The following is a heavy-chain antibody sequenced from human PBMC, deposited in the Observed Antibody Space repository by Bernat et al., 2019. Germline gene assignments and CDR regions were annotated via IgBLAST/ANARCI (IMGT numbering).Heavy chain of an antibody. CDR1: GFIFTSYG. D-gene: IGHD4/OR15-4a*01. CDR3: ASDAVITMSTPDY. V-gene: IGHV1-18*01. J-gene: IGHJ4*02. CDR2: ISAYNGNT. Sequence: QVQLVQSGAEVKKPGASVKVSCEASGFIFTSYGITWVRQAPGQGLEWMGWISAYNGNTNYAQRLQGRVTLTTDTSTSTAYMELRSLRSDDTAVYYCASDAVITMSTPDYWGQGTLVTVSS.